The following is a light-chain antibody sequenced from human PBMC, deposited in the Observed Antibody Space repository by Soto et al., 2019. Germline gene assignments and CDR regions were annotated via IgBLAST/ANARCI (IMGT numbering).Light chain of an antibody. J-gene: IGLJ1*01. CDR1: SSNIGRNT. V-gene: IGLV1-44*01. CDR2: DNN. CDR3: AAWDDSLNGYV. Sequence: QSVLTQPPSASGPPGQRVTISCSGSSSNIGRNTVNWYQQLPGTAPKLLIYDNNHRPSGVPDRFSGSKSGTSASLAISGLQSEDEADYYCAAWDDSLNGYVFATGTEVTVL.